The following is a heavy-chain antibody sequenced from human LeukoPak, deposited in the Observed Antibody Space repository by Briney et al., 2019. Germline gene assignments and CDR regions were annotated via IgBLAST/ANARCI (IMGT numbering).Heavy chain of an antibody. CDR1: GFTFSSYA. V-gene: IGHV3-23*01. Sequence: AGGSLRLSCAASGFTFSSYAMSWVRQAPGKGLEWVSAISGSGGSTYYADSVKGRFTISRDNSKNTLYLQMNSLRAEDTAVYYFAMPLRGWALLDYSGEGTPATVSS. J-gene: IGHJ4*02. CDR3: AMPLRGWALLDY. D-gene: IGHD2-15*01. CDR2: ISGSGGST.